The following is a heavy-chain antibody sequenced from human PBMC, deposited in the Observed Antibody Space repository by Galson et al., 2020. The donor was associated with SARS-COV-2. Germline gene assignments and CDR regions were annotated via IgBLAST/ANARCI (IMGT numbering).Heavy chain of an antibody. CDR1: GFTVSSNY. V-gene: IGHV3-53*01. J-gene: IGHJ5*02. D-gene: IGHD6-13*01. Sequence: GGSLRLSYAASGFTVSSNYMSWVRQAPGKGLEWVSVIYSGGTTKYADSVKGRFTISRDNSKNTLYLQMNSLRADDTAVYYCARDVCASSWCFDPWGQGTLVTVSS. CDR2: IYSGGTT. CDR3: ARDVCASSWCFDP.